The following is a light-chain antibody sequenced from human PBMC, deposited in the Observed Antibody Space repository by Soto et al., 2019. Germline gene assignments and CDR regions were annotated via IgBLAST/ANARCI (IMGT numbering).Light chain of an antibody. J-gene: IGLJ1*01. CDR3: SSYTSSGTRV. Sequence: QSALTQPASVSGSPGQSITISCTGTTSDVGGYNFVSWYQLHPGKAPKLMIFEVSNRPSGVSNRFSGSKSGNTASLTISGLQAEDEADYHCSSYTSSGTRVFGTGTKVTVL. CDR2: EVS. CDR1: TSDVGGYNF. V-gene: IGLV2-14*01.